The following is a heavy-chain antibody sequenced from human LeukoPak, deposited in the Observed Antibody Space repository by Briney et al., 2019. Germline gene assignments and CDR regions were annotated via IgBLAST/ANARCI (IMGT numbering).Heavy chain of an antibody. Sequence: SETLSLTCTVSGGSISSYYWSWLRQPPGKGLEWIGYIYYSGSTSYNPSHKSRVSISADTSKNQFSLRLLSVTAADTAVYYCAKGDAGVTGFDYWGQGTLVTVSS. CDR3: AKGDAGVTGFDY. V-gene: IGHV4-59*01. J-gene: IGHJ4*02. D-gene: IGHD2-8*01. CDR1: GGSISSYY. CDR2: IYYSGST.